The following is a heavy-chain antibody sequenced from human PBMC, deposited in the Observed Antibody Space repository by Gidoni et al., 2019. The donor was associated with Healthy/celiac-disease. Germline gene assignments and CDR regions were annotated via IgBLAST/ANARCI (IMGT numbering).Heavy chain of an antibody. CDR1: GFTVRSNY. Sequence: EVQLVETGGGLIQPGGSLRLSCAASGFTVRSNYMSWVRQAPGKGLEWVSVIYSGGSTYYADSVKGRFTISRDNSKNTLYLQMNSLRAEDTAVYYCARELGAAAGTFGGWFDPWGQGTLVTVSS. J-gene: IGHJ5*02. CDR2: IYSGGST. D-gene: IGHD6-13*01. V-gene: IGHV3-53*02. CDR3: ARELGAAAGTFGGWFDP.